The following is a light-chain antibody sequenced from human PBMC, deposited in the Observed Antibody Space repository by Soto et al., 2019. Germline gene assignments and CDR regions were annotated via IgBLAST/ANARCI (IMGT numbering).Light chain of an antibody. Sequence: EIVLTPSPGTLSLSPVEIATLSFKTSQSRGSNFLAWYQHKPGQAPRLLIYASSNRATGIPDRFSGSASGTDFTLTINRLEPEDFAVYYCQLYGISPHFGQGTRLE. J-gene: IGKJ5*01. V-gene: IGKV3-20*01. CDR3: QLYGISPH. CDR1: QSRGSNF. CDR2: ASS.